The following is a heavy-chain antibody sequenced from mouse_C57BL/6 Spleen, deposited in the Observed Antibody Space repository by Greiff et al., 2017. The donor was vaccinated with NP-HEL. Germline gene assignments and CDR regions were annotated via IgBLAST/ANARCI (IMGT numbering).Heavy chain of an antibody. CDR1: GYTFTSYW. D-gene: IGHD1-1*01. Sequence: QVQLQQPGAELVKPGASVKMSSKASGYTFTSYWITWVKQRPGQGLEWIGDIYPGSGSTNYNEKFKSKATLTVDTSSSTAYMQLSSLTSEDSAVYYCARGATVVEGAWFAYWGQGTLVTVSA. CDR3: ARGATVVEGAWFAY. CDR2: IYPGSGST. J-gene: IGHJ3*01. V-gene: IGHV1-55*01.